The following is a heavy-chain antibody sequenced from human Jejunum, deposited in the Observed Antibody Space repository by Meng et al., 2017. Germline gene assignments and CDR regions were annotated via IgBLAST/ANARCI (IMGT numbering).Heavy chain of an antibody. V-gene: IGHV1-69*01. Sequence: QVQLVQVGAEVKKPGSSVKVSCKASGGTLNSHAISWVRQAPGQGLEWMGEINPIFGTANYAQKFQGRVSITADESTSTAYMELSSLRSEDTAVYYCTREIGGYSYGYVDYWGQGTRVTVSS. CDR2: INPIFGTA. CDR1: GGTLNSHA. CDR3: TREIGGYSYGYVDY. D-gene: IGHD5-18*01. J-gene: IGHJ4*02.